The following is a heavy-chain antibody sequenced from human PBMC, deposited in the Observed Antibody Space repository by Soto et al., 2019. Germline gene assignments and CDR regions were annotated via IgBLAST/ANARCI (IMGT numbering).Heavy chain of an antibody. CDR3: VIKTPTYCTNGVCPGGEFWDY. D-gene: IGHD2-8*01. CDR1: GYTFTGYY. Sequence: ASVKVSCKASGYTFTGYYMHWVRQAPGQGLEWMGWINPNSGGTNYAQKFQGWVTMTRDTSISTAYMELSSLRSEDTAVYYCVIKTPTYCTNGVCPGGEFWDYRGQGTLVTVSS. J-gene: IGHJ4*02. CDR2: INPNSGGT. V-gene: IGHV1-2*04.